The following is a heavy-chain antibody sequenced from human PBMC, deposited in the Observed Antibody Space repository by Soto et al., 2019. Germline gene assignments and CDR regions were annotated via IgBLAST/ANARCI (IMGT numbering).Heavy chain of an antibody. Sequence: QVPLVQSGAEVKKPGASVKVSCKASGYTFTSYDINWVRQATGQGLEWMGWMNPNSGNTGYAQKFQGRVTMTRNTSISTAYMELSSLRSEDTAVYYCARRVYYDSSGYYYVADWGQGTLVTVSS. CDR1: GYTFTSYD. D-gene: IGHD3-22*01. J-gene: IGHJ4*02. V-gene: IGHV1-8*01. CDR3: ARRVYYDSSGYYYVAD. CDR2: MNPNSGNT.